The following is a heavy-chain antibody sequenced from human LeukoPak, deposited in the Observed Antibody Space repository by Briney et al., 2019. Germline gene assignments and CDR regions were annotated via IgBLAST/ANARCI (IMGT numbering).Heavy chain of an antibody. CDR3: ARRPSPFDSSGYYHLVD. CDR1: GFTFSTCG. Sequence: GGSLRLSCAASGFTFSTCGMHWVRQAPGKGLEWVAFIRYHGSDKYYADSVKGRFTISRDNSKNTLYLQMNSLRAEDTAVYYCARRPSPFDSSGYYHLVDWGQGTLVTVSS. J-gene: IGHJ4*02. V-gene: IGHV3-30*02. D-gene: IGHD3-22*01. CDR2: IRYHGSDK.